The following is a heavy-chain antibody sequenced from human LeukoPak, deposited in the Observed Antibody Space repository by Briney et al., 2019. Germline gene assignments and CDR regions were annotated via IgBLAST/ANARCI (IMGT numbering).Heavy chain of an antibody. D-gene: IGHD4-11*01. CDR3: ARVEETATTAAIIRKYSYYYYYMDV. J-gene: IGHJ6*03. CDR1: GFTFSSYW. V-gene: IGHV3-7*01. Sequence: GGSLRLSCAASGFTFSSYWMSWVRQAPGKGLEWVANIKQDGSEKYYVDSVKGRFTISRDNAKNSLYLQMNSLRAEDTAVYYCARVEETATTAAIIRKYSYYYYYMDVWGKGNTVAVSS. CDR2: IKQDGSEK.